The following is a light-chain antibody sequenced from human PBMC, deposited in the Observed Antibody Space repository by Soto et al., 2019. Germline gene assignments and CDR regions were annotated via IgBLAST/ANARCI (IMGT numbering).Light chain of an antibody. V-gene: IGLV1-44*01. CDR1: YSNIGSNT. Sequence: QSLLTQPPSVSATPGQRVTISCSGTYSNIGSNTVAWYQRLPGAAPKLLIYSNNERPSGVPDRFSGSKSGSSASLAISGLQSEDEAYYYCAAWDDSLNSPRMLFGGGTKVTVL. CDR2: SNN. CDR3: AAWDDSLNSPRML. J-gene: IGLJ2*01.